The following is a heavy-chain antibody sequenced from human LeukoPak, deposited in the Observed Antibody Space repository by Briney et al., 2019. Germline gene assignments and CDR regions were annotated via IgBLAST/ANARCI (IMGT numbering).Heavy chain of an antibody. CDR3: ATIISQYVAQYYFDY. V-gene: IGHV1-24*01. D-gene: IGHD4-11*01. CDR2: FDPEDGET. CDR1: GYTLTELS. Sequence: ASVKVSCKVSGYTLTELSMHWVRQAPGKGLEWMGGFDPEDGETIYAQKFQGRVTMTEDTSTDTAYMELSSLRSEDTAVYYCATIISQYVAQYYFDYWGQGTLVTVSS. J-gene: IGHJ4*02.